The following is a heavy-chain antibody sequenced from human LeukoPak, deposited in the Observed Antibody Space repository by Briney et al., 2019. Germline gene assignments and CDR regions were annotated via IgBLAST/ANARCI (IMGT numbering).Heavy chain of an antibody. D-gene: IGHD2-2*01. V-gene: IGHV4-38-2*01. CDR2: IYYSGST. J-gene: IGHJ5*02. CDR1: GFTFSSYS. CDR3: ARVGLDCSSTSCYLNWFDP. Sequence: GSLRLSCAASGFTFSSYSMNWVRQAPGKGLERIGSIYYSGSTYYNPSLKSRVTISVDTSKNQFSLKLSSVTAADTAVYYCARVGLDCSSTSCYLNWFDPWGQGTLVTVSS.